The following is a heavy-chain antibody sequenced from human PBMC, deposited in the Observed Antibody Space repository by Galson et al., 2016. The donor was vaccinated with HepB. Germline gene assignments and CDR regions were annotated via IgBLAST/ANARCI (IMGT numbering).Heavy chain of an antibody. CDR3: VKEGVVTRYYYYMDV. V-gene: IGHV3-64D*06. J-gene: IGHJ6*03. CDR1: EFTFSSYT. CDR2: ISDSGGST. Sequence: SLRLSCAASEFTFSSYTMHWVRQAPGKGLEYVSVISDSGGSTYYADSVKGRFTISRDNSKNTLYLQMSSLRAEDTAVYYCVKEGVVTRYYYYMDVWGKGTTVTVSS. D-gene: IGHD4-23*01.